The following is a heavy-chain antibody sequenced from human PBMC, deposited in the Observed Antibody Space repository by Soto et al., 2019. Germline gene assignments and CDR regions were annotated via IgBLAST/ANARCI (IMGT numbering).Heavy chain of an antibody. D-gene: IGHD3-10*01. CDR1: GFTFSSYA. CDR3: AKDIDYYGSGSYYNGPY. Sequence: GGSLRLSCAASGFTFSSYAMSWVRQAPGKGLEWVSAISGSGGSTYYADSVKGRFTISRDNSKNTLYLQMNSLRAEDTAVYYCAKDIDYYGSGSYYNGPYWGQGTLVTVSS. J-gene: IGHJ4*02. CDR2: ISGSGGST. V-gene: IGHV3-23*01.